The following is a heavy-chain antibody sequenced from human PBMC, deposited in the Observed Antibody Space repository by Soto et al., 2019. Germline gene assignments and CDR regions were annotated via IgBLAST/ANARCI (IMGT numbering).Heavy chain of an antibody. V-gene: IGHV1-69*08. J-gene: IGHJ4*02. D-gene: IGHD1-20*01. CDR3: PTDPPNNGSPADY. CDR1: GGTFSSYT. CDR2: IIPILGIA. Sequence: QVQLVQSGAEVKKPGSSVKVSCKASGGTFSSYTISWVRQAPGQGLEWMGRIIPILGIANYAQKFQGRVTITADKSTSTAYLELSTLGAEDTAVYYCPTDPPNNGSPADYWGQGTLVTVSS.